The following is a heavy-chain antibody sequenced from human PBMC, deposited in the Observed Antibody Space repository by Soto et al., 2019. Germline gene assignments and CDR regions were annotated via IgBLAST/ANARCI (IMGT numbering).Heavy chain of an antibody. CDR3: ASLDLGENSMVSDPRRGYCSGGSCYVDY. J-gene: IGHJ4*02. CDR1: GFTFSSYS. Sequence: GGSLRLSCAASGFTFSSYSMNWVRQAPGKGLEWVSYISSSSSTIYYADSVKGRFTISRDNAKNSLYLQMNSLRDEDTAVYYCASLDLGENSMVSDPRRGYCSGGSCYVDYWGQGTLVTVSS. D-gene: IGHD2-15*01. CDR2: ISSSSSTI. V-gene: IGHV3-48*02.